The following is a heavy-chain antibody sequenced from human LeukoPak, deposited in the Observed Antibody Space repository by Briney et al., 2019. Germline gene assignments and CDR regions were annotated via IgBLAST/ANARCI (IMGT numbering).Heavy chain of an antibody. Sequence: PSETLSLTCTVSGGSIRGYYCNWLRQPPGEGLEWIGFIYSSGSTAYNPSLKSRVTISLDTSKNQFSLKLSSVTAADTAVYYCARGVVTATRRGAFDIWGQGTMVTVSS. CDR3: ARGVVTATRRGAFDI. D-gene: IGHD2-21*02. J-gene: IGHJ3*02. CDR1: GGSIRGYY. CDR2: IYSSGST. V-gene: IGHV4-59*12.